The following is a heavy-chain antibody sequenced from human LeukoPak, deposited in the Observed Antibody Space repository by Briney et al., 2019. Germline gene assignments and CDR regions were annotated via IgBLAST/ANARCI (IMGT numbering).Heavy chain of an antibody. J-gene: IGHJ6*02. CDR3: AKDRGGYDFWSGYYDDYYGMDV. CDR1: GFTVSSNY. Sequence: PGGSLRLSCAASGFTVSSNYMSWVRQAPGKGLEWVSVIYSGGSTYYADSVKGRFTISRDNSKNTLYLQMNSLRAEDTAVYYCAKDRGGYDFWSGYYDDYYGMDVWGQGTTVTVSS. D-gene: IGHD3-3*01. V-gene: IGHV3-66*01. CDR2: IYSGGST.